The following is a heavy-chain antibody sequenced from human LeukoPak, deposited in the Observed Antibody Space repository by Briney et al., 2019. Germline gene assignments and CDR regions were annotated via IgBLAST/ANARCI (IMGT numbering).Heavy chain of an antibody. J-gene: IGHJ4*02. CDR1: GFTVSSFY. CDR3: ARGHSSSWNGLDY. CDR2: ISSGSSTI. Sequence: PGGSLRLSCAASGFTVSSFYMNWVRQAPGKGLEWVSYISSGSSTIYYADSVKGRFTISRDNSKNTLYLQMNSLRAEDTAVYYCARGHSSSWNGLDYWGQGTLVTVSS. V-gene: IGHV3-48*04. D-gene: IGHD6-13*01.